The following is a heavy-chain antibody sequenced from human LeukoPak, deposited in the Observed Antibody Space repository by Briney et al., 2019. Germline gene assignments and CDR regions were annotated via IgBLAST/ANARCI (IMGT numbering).Heavy chain of an antibody. Sequence: GGSLRLSCAASGFTFSNYAMSWVRQAPGKGLEWVSAISGSGGSTYYADPVKGRFTISRDNSKNTLYLQMNSLRAEDTAVYYCAKEAFVVVVAATESDWFDPWGQGTLVTVSS. D-gene: IGHD2-15*01. CDR1: GFTFSNYA. V-gene: IGHV3-23*01. J-gene: IGHJ5*02. CDR3: AKEAFVVVVAATESDWFDP. CDR2: ISGSGGST.